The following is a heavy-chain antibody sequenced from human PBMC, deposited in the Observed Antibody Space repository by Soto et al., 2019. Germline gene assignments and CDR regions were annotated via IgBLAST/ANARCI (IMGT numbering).Heavy chain of an antibody. J-gene: IGHJ3*01. Sequence: QEILVQSGAEVRKPGASVNISCRASGFTLTNYYIHWVRQAPGQGLEWMGIINPGGGFTTYAQKFQGRVTVTSDTSTTTVYMDRRSMTSADTAVYYCARVPATGGDACDVWGQGTMVIVSA. CDR3: ARVPATGGDACDV. CDR1: GFTLTNYY. V-gene: IGHV1-46*01. CDR2: INPGGGFT. D-gene: IGHD1-26*01.